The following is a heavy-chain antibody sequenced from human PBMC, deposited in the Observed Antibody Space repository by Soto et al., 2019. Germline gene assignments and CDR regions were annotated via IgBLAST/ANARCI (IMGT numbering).Heavy chain of an antibody. CDR3: ARDRGFSYVSYFDY. Sequence: TLSLTCAISGDSVSSNSAAWNWIRQSPSRGLEWLGRTYYRSKWYNDYAVSVKSRITINPDTSKNQFSLHLNSVTPEDTAVFYCARDRGFSYVSYFDYWGQATMVTVSS. CDR1: GDSVSSNSAA. D-gene: IGHD5-18*01. J-gene: IGHJ4*02. CDR2: TYYRSKWYN. V-gene: IGHV6-1*01.